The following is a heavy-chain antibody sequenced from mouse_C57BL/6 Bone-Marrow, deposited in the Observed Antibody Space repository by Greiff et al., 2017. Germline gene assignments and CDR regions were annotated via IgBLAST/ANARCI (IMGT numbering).Heavy chain of an antibody. CDR1: GYTFTSYW. CDR2: IDPSDSYT. J-gene: IGHJ1*03. CDR3: ARSLSTTVGPWYFDV. V-gene: IGHV1-50*01. Sequence: QVQLQQPGAELVKPGASVKLSCKASGYTFTSYWMQWVKQRPGQGLEWIGEIDPSDSYTNYKQKFKGKATVTVDTSSSTAYMQLSSLTSEDSAVYYCARSLSTTVGPWYFDVWGTGTTVTVSS. D-gene: IGHD1-1*01.